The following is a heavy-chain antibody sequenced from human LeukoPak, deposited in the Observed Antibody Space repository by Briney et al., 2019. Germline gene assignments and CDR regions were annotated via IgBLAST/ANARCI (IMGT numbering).Heavy chain of an antibody. CDR3: ARLEISSTSFFDY. V-gene: IGHV4-30-4*08. CDR2: IYYSGST. CDR1: GGSISSGDYY. Sequence: SETLSLTCTVSGGSISSGDYYWSWIRQPPGKGLEWLGYIYYSGSTYYNPSLKSRVTISVDTSKNQFSLKLSSVTAADTAVYYCARLEISSTSFFDYWGQGTLVTVSS. J-gene: IGHJ4*02. D-gene: IGHD2-2*01.